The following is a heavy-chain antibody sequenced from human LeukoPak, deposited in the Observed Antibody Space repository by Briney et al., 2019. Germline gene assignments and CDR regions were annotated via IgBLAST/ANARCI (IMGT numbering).Heavy chain of an antibody. CDR3: ASQRRRYYDTVTSVYYYYGMDV. Sequence: ASVKVSCKASGYTFTSYGISWVRQAPGQGLEWMGWISAYNGNTNYAQKLQGRVTMTTDTSTSTAYMELRSLRSDDTAVCYCASQRRRYYDTVTSVYYYYGMDVWGQGTTVTVSS. D-gene: IGHD3-9*01. J-gene: IGHJ6*02. V-gene: IGHV1-18*01. CDR1: GYTFTSYG. CDR2: ISAYNGNT.